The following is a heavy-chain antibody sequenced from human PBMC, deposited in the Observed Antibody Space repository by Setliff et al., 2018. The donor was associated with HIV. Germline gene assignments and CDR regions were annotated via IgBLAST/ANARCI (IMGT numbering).Heavy chain of an antibody. CDR2: ISSSSSAI. CDR1: GFTFSTYS. D-gene: IGHD3-9*01. J-gene: IGHJ5*02. Sequence: GGSLRLSCAASGFTFSTYSMNWVRQAPGKGLEWVSYISSSSSAIYSADSVKGRFTISRDNAENSLYLQMNSLRAEDTAVYYCARDNGRYFDRGWFDPWGQGALVTVSS. V-gene: IGHV3-48*04. CDR3: ARDNGRYFDRGWFDP.